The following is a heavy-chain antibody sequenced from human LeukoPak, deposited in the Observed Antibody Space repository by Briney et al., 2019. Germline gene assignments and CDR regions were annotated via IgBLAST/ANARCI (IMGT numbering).Heavy chain of an antibody. J-gene: IGHJ5*02. CDR3: AREQRVGGDFP. CDR1: GGTFSSYA. Sequence: SVKVSCKASGGTFSSYAISWVRQAPGQGLEWMGRIIPILGIANYAQKFQGRVTITRDASATTSYMELSSLRSEDTAVYYCAREQRVGGDFPWGQGTLVTVSS. D-gene: IGHD2-21*02. V-gene: IGHV1-69*04. CDR2: IIPILGIA.